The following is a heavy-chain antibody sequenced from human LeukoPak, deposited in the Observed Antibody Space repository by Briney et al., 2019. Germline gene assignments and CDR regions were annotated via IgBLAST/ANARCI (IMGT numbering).Heavy chain of an antibody. V-gene: IGHV1-69*05. CDR1: GGTFSSYA. J-gene: IGHJ4*02. Sequence: SVKVSCKASGGTFSSYAISWVRQAPGQGLEWMGRIIPIFGTANYAQKFQDRVKIPTDESTSTAYMALSTQRSEDTAVYYCTRDPTHYYDSSGYGPMYYWGQGTLVTVSS. CDR2: IIPIFGTA. CDR3: TRDPTHYYDSSGYGPMYY. D-gene: IGHD3-22*01.